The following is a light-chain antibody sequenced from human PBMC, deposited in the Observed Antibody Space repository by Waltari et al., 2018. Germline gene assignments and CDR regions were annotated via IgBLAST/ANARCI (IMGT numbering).Light chain of an antibody. CDR1: SSDIGGYHY. CDR2: DVA. CDR3: ASYTSTNTVI. V-gene: IGLV2-14*03. J-gene: IGLJ2*01. Sequence: QSALTQPASVSASPGQSITISCTGTSSDIGGYHYASWYQQHPGKVPKLMIYDVARWPSGVSNRFSGSKSGNTASLTISGLQAEDEADYYCASYTSTNTVIFGGGTKVTVL.